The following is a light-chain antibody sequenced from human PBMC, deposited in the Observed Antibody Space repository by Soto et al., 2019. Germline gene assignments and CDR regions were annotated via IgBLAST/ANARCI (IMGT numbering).Light chain of an antibody. J-gene: IGKJ1*01. Sequence: PGERVTLSCRASQSVSSSYLTWYQQKPGQAPRLLIYGASTRATSIPARFSGSGSGTDFTLTITSLQSEDFAVYYCQQYGSSPWTFGQGTKVDIK. CDR1: QSVSSSY. V-gene: IGKV3-20*01. CDR2: GAS. CDR3: QQYGSSPWT.